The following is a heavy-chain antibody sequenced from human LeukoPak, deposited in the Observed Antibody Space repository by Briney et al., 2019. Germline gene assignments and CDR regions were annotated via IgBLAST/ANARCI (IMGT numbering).Heavy chain of an antibody. D-gene: IGHD3-10*01. CDR1: GFTFSSYS. CDR2: ISSSSSYI. V-gene: IGHV3-21*01. CDR3: ARGFGSYGMDV. J-gene: IGHJ6*02. Sequence: GGSLRLSCAASGFTFSSYSMNWVRQAPGKGLEWVSSISSSSSYIYYADSVKGRFTISRDNAKNSLYLQVNSLRAEDTAVYYCARGFGSYGMDVWGQGTTVTVSS.